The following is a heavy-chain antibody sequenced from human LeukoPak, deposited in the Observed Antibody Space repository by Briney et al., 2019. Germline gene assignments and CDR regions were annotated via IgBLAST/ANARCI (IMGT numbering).Heavy chain of an antibody. V-gene: IGHV3-23*01. CDR2: ISGSGGNT. CDR1: GFTFTTYA. CDR3: AKDAYYYGSGTPYFFDY. Sequence: GGSLRLSCAASGFTFTTYAMSWVRQAPGKGLEWVSGISGSGGNTYYADSVKGRFTISRDNAKNTLYLQINRLRAEDTAVYYFAKDAYYYGSGTPYFFDYWGQGTLVTVSS. D-gene: IGHD3-10*01. J-gene: IGHJ4*02.